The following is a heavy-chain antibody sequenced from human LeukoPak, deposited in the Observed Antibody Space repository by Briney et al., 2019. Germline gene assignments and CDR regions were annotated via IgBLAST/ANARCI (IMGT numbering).Heavy chain of an antibody. D-gene: IGHD6-19*01. V-gene: IGHV3-23*01. Sequence: PGGSLRLSCSASGFTDSEFTFSNYNMNWVRQAPGKGLEWVSTISESGGSTYYADSVKGRFTISRDNSKKTLYLQMNNLRAEDTAVYYCAASIAVADYYYFDYWGQGTLVTVSS. CDR2: ISESGGST. CDR3: AASIAVADYYYFDY. CDR1: GFTDSEFTFSNYN. J-gene: IGHJ4*02.